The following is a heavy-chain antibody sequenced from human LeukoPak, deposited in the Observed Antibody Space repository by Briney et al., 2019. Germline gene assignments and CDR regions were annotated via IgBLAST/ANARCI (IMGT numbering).Heavy chain of an antibody. CDR1: GCTFTICY. CDR2: INPSGGGT. Sequence: ASVNVSCKASGCTFTICYMHWVRQAPGQGLEWMGVINPSGGGTSYAQKFKGRVTMTRDTSTSTVYMQLSSLRSEDMAVYYCASGPGYSSGALDYWGQGTLVTVSS. CDR3: ASGPGYSSGALDY. J-gene: IGHJ4*02. V-gene: IGHV1-46*01. D-gene: IGHD6-19*01.